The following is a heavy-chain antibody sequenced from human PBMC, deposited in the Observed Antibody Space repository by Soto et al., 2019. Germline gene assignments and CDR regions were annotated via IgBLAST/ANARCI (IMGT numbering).Heavy chain of an antibody. J-gene: IGHJ6*02. D-gene: IGHD3-10*01. Sequence: EVQLLESGGGLVQPGGSLRLSCAASGITFSSYAMSWVRQAPGKGLEWVPAISGSGGSTYYGDSVKGRFTISRDNSKNTLYLQMNSLSAEDTAVYYCANHEGMVRGVIITSYYYDGMDVWGQGTTVTVSS. CDR2: ISGSGGST. CDR3: ANHEGMVRGVIITSYYYDGMDV. CDR1: GITFSSYA. V-gene: IGHV3-23*01.